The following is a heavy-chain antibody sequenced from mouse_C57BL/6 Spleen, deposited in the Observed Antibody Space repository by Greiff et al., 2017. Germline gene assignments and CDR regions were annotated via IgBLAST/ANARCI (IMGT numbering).Heavy chain of an antibody. D-gene: IGHD1-1*01. J-gene: IGHJ2*01. V-gene: IGHV1-80*01. Sequence: QVQLQQSGAELVKPGASVKISCKASGYAFSSYWMNWVKQRPGKGLEWIGQIYPGDGDTNYNGKFKGKATLTADKSSSTAYMQLSSLTSAVAAVYFCAITTLVATDYWGQGTTLTVSS. CDR1: GYAFSSYW. CDR2: IYPGDGDT. CDR3: AITTLVATDY.